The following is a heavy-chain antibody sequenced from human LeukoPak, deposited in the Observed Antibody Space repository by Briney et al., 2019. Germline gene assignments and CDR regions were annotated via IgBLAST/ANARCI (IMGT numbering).Heavy chain of an antibody. CDR1: GGTINSYY. J-gene: IGHJ4*02. V-gene: IGHV4-59*08. CDR2: IYYSGST. D-gene: IGHD4-23*01. Sequence: PSETLSLTCTVSGGTINSYYWSWIRQPPGKGLEWIGYIYYSGSTNYNPSLKSRVTISVNTSKNQFSLRLSSVTAADTAVYYCARRRWGLDYWGQGTLATVSS. CDR3: ARRRWGLDY.